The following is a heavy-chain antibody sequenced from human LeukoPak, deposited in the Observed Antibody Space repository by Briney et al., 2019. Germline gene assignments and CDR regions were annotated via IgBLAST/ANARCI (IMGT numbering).Heavy chain of an antibody. J-gene: IGHJ6*02. Sequence: SETLSLTCAVYGGFFSGYYWSWIRQPPGKGLEWIGEINHSGSTNYNPSLKSRVTISVDTSKNQFSLKLSSVTAEDTAVYYCARDASRESHYYYYGMDVWGQGTTVTVSS. D-gene: IGHD6-6*01. V-gene: IGHV4-34*01. CDR1: GGFFSGYY. CDR2: INHSGST. CDR3: ARDASRESHYYYYGMDV.